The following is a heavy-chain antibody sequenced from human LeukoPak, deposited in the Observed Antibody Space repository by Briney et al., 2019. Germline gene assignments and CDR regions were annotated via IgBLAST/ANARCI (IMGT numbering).Heavy chain of an antibody. CDR2: IYYSGST. J-gene: IGHJ6*03. Sequence: SETLSLTCTVSGGSISSSSYYWSWIRQPPGKGLKWIGYIYYSGSTSYSPSLRSRVTISVDTSKNQFSLKLSSVTAAVTAVYYCARETSQKGAHYMDVWGKGTTVTISS. V-gene: IGHV4-61*01. CDR1: GGSISSSSYY. CDR3: ARETSQKGAHYMDV. D-gene: IGHD3-16*01.